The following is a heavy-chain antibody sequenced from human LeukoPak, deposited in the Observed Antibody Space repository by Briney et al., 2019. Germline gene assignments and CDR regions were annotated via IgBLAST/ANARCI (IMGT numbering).Heavy chain of an antibody. D-gene: IGHD3-3*01. J-gene: IGHJ4*02. Sequence: GASVKVSCKASGYTFTGYYMHWVRQAPGQGLEWMGRINPNSGGTNYAQKLQGRVTMTTDTSTSTAYMELRSLRSDDTAVYYCASYDFWSGYLGYWGQGTLVTVSS. CDR3: ASYDFWSGYLGY. CDR2: INPNSGGT. CDR1: GYTFTGYY. V-gene: IGHV1-2*06.